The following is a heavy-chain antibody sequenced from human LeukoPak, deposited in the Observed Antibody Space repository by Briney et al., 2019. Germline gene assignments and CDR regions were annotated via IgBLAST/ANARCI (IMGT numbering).Heavy chain of an antibody. D-gene: IGHD3-10*02. CDR2: ISNSGSTI. Sequence: GGSLRLSCAASGFIFSDYYMSWIRQAPGKGLEWVSYISNSGSTIYYADSVKGRFTISRDNAKNSLYLQMNSLRAEDTAVYYCAELSITMIGGVWGKGTTVTISS. J-gene: IGHJ6*04. CDR1: GFIFSDYY. V-gene: IGHV3-11*04. CDR3: AELSITMIGGV.